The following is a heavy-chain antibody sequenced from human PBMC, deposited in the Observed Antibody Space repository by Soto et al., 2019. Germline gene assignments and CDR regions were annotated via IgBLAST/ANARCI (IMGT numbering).Heavy chain of an antibody. Sequence: GGSLRLSCAASGFTFSSYAMHWVRQAPGKGLEWVAVISYDGSNKYYADSVKGRFTISRDNSKNTLYLQMNSLRAEDTAVYYCASPTGYCTNGVCNAGIDYWGLGTLVTVSS. CDR3: ASPTGYCTNGVCNAGIDY. CDR1: GFTFSSYA. CDR2: ISYDGSNK. V-gene: IGHV3-30-3*01. J-gene: IGHJ4*02. D-gene: IGHD2-8*01.